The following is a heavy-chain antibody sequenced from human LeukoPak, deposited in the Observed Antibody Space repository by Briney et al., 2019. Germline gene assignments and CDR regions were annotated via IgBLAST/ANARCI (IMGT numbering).Heavy chain of an antibody. CDR1: GYTFTGHY. Sequence: GASVKVSCKASGYTFTGHYIHWVRLAPGQGLEWMGWIHPNTGGTKYAQKFQGRVTMTRDTSSSTAYMELSSLRSADTAVYYCASEYKYDSSGANAFDIRGQGTMVTVSS. J-gene: IGHJ3*02. CDR2: IHPNTGGT. D-gene: IGHD3-22*01. CDR3: ASEYKYDSSGANAFDI. V-gene: IGHV1-2*02.